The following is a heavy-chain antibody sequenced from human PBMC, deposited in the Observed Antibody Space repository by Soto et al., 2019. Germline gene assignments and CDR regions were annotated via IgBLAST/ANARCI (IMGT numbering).Heavy chain of an antibody. CDR3: ASGALYGAHDY. V-gene: IGHV3-30-3*01. CDR1: GFTFSSYA. CDR2: ISYDGSNK. Sequence: GGSLRLSCAASGFTFSSYAMHWVRQAPGKGLEWVAVISYDGSNKYYADSVKGRFTISRDNSKNTLYLQMNSLRAEDTAVYYCASGALYGAHDYWGQGTLVTVSS. J-gene: IGHJ4*02. D-gene: IGHD3-10*01.